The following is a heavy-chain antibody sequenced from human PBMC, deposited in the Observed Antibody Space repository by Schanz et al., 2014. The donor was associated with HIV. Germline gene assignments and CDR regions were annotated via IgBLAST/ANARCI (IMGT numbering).Heavy chain of an antibody. CDR1: GFTFSNYN. V-gene: IGHV3-33*08. CDR3: ARGEAITYYYHYYGMDV. D-gene: IGHD1-20*01. J-gene: IGHJ6*02. CDR2: IWYDGTND. Sequence: VQLVESGGGLVKPGGSLRLSCAASGFTFSNYNMNWVRQAPGKGLEWVAVIWYDGTNDHYADSVKGRFTISRDNSKNTLYLQMNSLRAEDTAVYYCARGEAITYYYHYYGMDVWGQGTTVTVSS.